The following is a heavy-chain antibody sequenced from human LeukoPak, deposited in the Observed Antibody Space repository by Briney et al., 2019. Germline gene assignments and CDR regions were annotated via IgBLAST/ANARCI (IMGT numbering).Heavy chain of an antibody. Sequence: GASVKVSCKASGYTFTSYAMHWVRQAPGQRLEWMGWINAGNGNTKYSQKFQGRVTITRDTSASTAYMELSSLRSEDTAVYYCARDLYVASIAARGWFDPWGQGTLVTVSP. CDR3: ARDLYVASIAARGWFDP. D-gene: IGHD6-6*01. J-gene: IGHJ5*02. CDR2: INAGNGNT. CDR1: GYTFTSYA. V-gene: IGHV1-3*01.